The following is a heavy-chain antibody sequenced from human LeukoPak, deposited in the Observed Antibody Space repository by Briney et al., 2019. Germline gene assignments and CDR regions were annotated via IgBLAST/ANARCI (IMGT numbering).Heavy chain of an antibody. CDR1: GFTFDDYA. D-gene: IGHD4-17*01. Sequence: PGGSLRLSCEASGFTFDDYAMHWVRQPPGKGLEWVSRISWDGDSTIYADSVKGRFTISRDNAKNSLYLQMNSLRAEDTAVYYCARDPGVETVTTDYWGQGTLVTVSS. V-gene: IGHV3-43D*04. CDR2: ISWDGDST. CDR3: ARDPGVETVTTDY. J-gene: IGHJ4*02.